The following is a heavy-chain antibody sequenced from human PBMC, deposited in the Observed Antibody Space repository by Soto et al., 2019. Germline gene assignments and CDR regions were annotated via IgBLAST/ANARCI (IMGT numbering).Heavy chain of an antibody. CDR1: GFSISNAW. CDR2: VKSKADGGTA. J-gene: IGHJ4*02. Sequence: EVQLVESGGGLVKPGGSLRLSCAASGFSISNAWMHWVRQAPGKGLEWVGRVKSKADGGTADYAAPVKGRFTISRDDSKNTQYLQMTSLKMEDTAVYYCNTYPAFWGGHTPLWGQGTRVTVSS. D-gene: IGHD3-3*01. V-gene: IGHV3-15*07. CDR3: NTYPAFWGGHTPL.